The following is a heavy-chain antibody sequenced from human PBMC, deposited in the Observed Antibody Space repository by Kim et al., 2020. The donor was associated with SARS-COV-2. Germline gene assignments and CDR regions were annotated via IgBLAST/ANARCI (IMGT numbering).Heavy chain of an antibody. D-gene: IGHD1-26*01. CDR1: GGSISSSSYY. Sequence: SETLSLTCTVSGGSISSSSYYWGWIRQPPGKGLEWIGSIYYSGSTYYNPSLKSRVTISVDTSKNQFSLKLSSVTAADTAVYYCARGEWELYYFDYWGQGTLVTVSS. CDR3: ARGEWELYYFDY. CDR2: IYYSGST. V-gene: IGHV4-39*01. J-gene: IGHJ4*02.